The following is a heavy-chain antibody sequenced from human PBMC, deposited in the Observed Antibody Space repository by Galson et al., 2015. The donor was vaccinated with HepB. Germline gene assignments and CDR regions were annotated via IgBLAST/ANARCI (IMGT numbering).Heavy chain of an antibody. Sequence: SETLSLTCAVYGGSFSGYYWSWIRQPPGKGLEWIGEINHSGSTNYNPSLKSRVTISVDTSKNQFSLKLSSVTAADTAVYYCARGWFGELSEDWYFDLWGRGTLVTVSS. CDR2: INHSGST. V-gene: IGHV4-34*01. J-gene: IGHJ2*01. CDR3: ARGWFGELSEDWYFDL. D-gene: IGHD3-10*01. CDR1: GGSFSGYY.